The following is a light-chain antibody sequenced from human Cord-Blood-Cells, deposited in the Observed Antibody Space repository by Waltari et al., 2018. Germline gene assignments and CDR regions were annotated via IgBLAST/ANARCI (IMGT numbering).Light chain of an antibody. V-gene: IGKV1-39*01. J-gene: IGKJ4*01. Sequence: DIQMTQSPSSLSASVGDRVTITCRASQSISSYLTWYQQKPGKAPKLLINAASSLQSGVPSRFSGSGAGTEFTLTISSLQPEDVATYYCQQSYSTPPITFGGGTKVEIK. CDR3: QQSYSTPPIT. CDR1: QSISSY. CDR2: AAS.